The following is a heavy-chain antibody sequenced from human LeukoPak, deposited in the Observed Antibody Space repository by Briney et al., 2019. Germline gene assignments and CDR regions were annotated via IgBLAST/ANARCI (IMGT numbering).Heavy chain of an antibody. CDR2: INHSGST. Sequence: SETLSLTCAVYGGSFSGYYWSWIRQPPGKGLEWIGEINHSGSTNYNPSLKSRVTISVDTSKNQFSLKLSSVTAADTAVYYYARVWYGAAAFMDVWGQGTTVTVSS. J-gene: IGHJ6*02. CDR3: ARVWYGAAAFMDV. V-gene: IGHV4-34*01. D-gene: IGHD4-17*01. CDR1: GGSFSGYY.